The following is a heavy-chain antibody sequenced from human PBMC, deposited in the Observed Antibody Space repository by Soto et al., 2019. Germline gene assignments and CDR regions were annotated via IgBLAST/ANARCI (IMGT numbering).Heavy chain of an antibody. CDR1: GYTFTSYG. CDR3: ARSLVVPAARLGGNWFDP. V-gene: IGHV1-18*01. Sequence: QVQLVQSGDEVKKPGAAVKVSCKASGYTFTSYGISWVRQAPGQGLEWMGWISAYNGNTKYAQKLQGRVTMTTDTSTSTAYMELRSLRSDDTAVYYCARSLVVPAARLGGNWFDPWGQGTLVTVSS. CDR2: ISAYNGNT. J-gene: IGHJ5*02. D-gene: IGHD2-2*01.